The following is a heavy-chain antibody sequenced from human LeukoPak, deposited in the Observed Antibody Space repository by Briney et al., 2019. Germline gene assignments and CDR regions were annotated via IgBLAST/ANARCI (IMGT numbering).Heavy chain of an antibody. D-gene: IGHD3-22*01. CDR1: GFTFGTYA. J-gene: IGHJ4*02. V-gene: IGHV3-23*01. CDR2: ISGSGGST. Sequence: HPGGSLRLSCAASGFTFGTYAMSWVRQAPGKGLEWVSAISGSGGSTYYADSVKGRFTISRDNAKNSLYLQMNSLRAEDTAVYYCARGPSSGYPYYFDYWGQGTLVTVSS. CDR3: ARGPSSGYPYYFDY.